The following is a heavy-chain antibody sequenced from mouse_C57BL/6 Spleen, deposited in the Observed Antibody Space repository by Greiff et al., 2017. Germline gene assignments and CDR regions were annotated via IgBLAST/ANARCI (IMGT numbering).Heavy chain of an antibody. V-gene: IGHV14-4*01. CDR1: GFNIKDDY. J-gene: IGHJ4*01. CDR2: IDPENGDT. Sequence: EVQLQESGAELVRPGASVKLSCTASGFNIKDDYMHWVKQRPEQGLEWIGWIDPENGDTEYASKFQGKATITADTSSNTAYLQLSSLTSEDTAVHYCTELGPYAMDYWGQGTSVTVSS. CDR3: TELGPYAMDY. D-gene: IGHD4-1*01.